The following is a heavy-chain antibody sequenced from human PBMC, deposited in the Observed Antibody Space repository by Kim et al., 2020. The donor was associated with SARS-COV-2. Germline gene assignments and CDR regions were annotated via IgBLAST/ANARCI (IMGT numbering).Heavy chain of an antibody. CDR2: IYHSGST. Sequence: SETLSLTCTVSGYSISSGYYWGWIRQPPGKGLEWIGSIYHSGSTYYNPSLKSRVTISVDTSKNQFSLKLSSVTAADTAGYYCARDLNSSGWYHRRYNWFDPWGQGTLVTVSS. D-gene: IGHD6-19*01. V-gene: IGHV4-38-2*02. CDR1: GYSISSGYY. J-gene: IGHJ5*02. CDR3: ARDLNSSGWYHRRYNWFDP.